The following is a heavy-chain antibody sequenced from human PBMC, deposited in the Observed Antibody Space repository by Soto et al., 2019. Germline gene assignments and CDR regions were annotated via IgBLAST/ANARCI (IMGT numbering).Heavy chain of an antibody. CDR1: GFTFSSYA. Sequence: GGSLRLSCAASGFTFSSYAMSWVRQAPGKGLEWVSAISGSGGSTYYADSVKGRFTISRDNSKNTLYLQMNSLRAEDTAVYYCAKDLVYGITGTRVFSAFDIWGQGTMVTVSS. V-gene: IGHV3-23*01. CDR3: AKDLVYGITGTRVFSAFDI. J-gene: IGHJ3*02. CDR2: ISGSGGST. D-gene: IGHD1-20*01.